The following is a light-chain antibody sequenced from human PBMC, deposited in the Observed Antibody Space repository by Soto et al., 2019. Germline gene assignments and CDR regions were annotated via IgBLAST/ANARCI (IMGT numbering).Light chain of an antibody. CDR1: SSDVGSYNL. CDR2: EGS. CDR3: CSYAGSSPSQV. Sequence: QSALTQPASVSGSPGQSITISCTGTSSDVGSYNLVSWYQQHPGKAPKLMIYEGSKRPSGVSNRFSGSKSGNTASLTISGLQAEDEADYYCCSYAGSSPSQVFGGGTKLTVL. J-gene: IGLJ2*01. V-gene: IGLV2-23*01.